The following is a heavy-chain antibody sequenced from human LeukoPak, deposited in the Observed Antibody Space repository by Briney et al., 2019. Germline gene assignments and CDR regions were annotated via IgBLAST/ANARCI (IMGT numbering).Heavy chain of an antibody. D-gene: IGHD6-19*01. CDR2: IGSSGTTR. Sequence: GGSLRLSCAVSGFPFSIYEMNWVRQAPGKGLEWVSTIGSSGTTRYYADSVKGRFSTSRDNAKNSLYLQMNSLRVEDTGVYYCALLAVASDFDYWGQGALVTDSS. CDR3: ALLAVASDFDY. V-gene: IGHV3-48*03. CDR1: GFPFSIYE. J-gene: IGHJ4*02.